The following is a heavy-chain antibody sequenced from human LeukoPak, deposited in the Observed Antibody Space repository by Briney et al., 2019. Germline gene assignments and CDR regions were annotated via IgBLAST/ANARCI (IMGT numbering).Heavy chain of an antibody. J-gene: IGHJ4*02. D-gene: IGHD3-9*01. CDR1: GFTFSGSA. V-gene: IGHV3-73*01. Sequence: GRSLRLSCAASGFTFSGSAMHWVRQASGKGLEWVGRIRSKANSYATAYAASVKGRFTISRDDSKNTAYLQMNSLKTEDTAVYYCTRLSTYYDILTGYYVLDYWGQGTLVTVSS. CDR3: TRLSTYYDILTGYYVLDY. CDR2: IRSKANSYAT.